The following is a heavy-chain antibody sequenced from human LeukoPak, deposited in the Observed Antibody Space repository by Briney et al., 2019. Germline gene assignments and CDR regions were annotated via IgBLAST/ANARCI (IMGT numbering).Heavy chain of an antibody. CDR3: ARDTYGSGNSYNAPLDY. Sequence: GGSLRLSCAAPGLTFRTYSMNWVRQAPGKGLEWVSYISSGGSTIYYADSVKGRFTISRDNAKNSLYLHMNSLRAEDTAMYYCARDTYGSGNSYNAPLDYWGQGTLVTVSS. CDR2: ISSGGSTI. V-gene: IGHV3-48*01. J-gene: IGHJ4*02. CDR1: GLTFRTYS. D-gene: IGHD3-10*01.